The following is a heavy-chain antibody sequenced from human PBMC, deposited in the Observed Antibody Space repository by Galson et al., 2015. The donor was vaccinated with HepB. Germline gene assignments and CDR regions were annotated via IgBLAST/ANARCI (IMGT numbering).Heavy chain of an antibody. CDR1: RFTFTNAW. CDR2: IKSKTDRGTT. D-gene: IGHD3-10*01. CDR3: NAVLYRRIVRGVIITSVDY. J-gene: IGHJ4*02. Sequence: SLRLSCAASRFTFTNAWMSWVRQVPGRGLEWVGRIKSKTDRGTTDYAAPLKGRFTISRDDSKTSSLLQMNSLKTEDTAVYYCNAVLYRRIVRGVIITSVDYWGQGTLVTVSS. V-gene: IGHV3-15*01.